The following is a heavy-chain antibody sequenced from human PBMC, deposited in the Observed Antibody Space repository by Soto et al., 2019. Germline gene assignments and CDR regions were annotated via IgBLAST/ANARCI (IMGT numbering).Heavy chain of an antibody. Sequence: PSETLSLTCTVSGGSISNYYWTWIRQPPGKGLEWIGYIYYSGSANYNPSLKSRVTISIDTSKNQFSLKLSSVTAADTAVYYCARDFYYYDSSGYQPDYYYYGMDVWGQGTTVTVSS. J-gene: IGHJ6*02. D-gene: IGHD3-22*01. V-gene: IGHV4-59*01. CDR1: GGSISNYY. CDR2: IYYSGSA. CDR3: ARDFYYYDSSGYQPDYYYYGMDV.